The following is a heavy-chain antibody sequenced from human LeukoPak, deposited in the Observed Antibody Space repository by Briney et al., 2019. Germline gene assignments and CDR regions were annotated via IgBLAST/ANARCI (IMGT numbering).Heavy chain of an antibody. CDR1: GGSISSYH. CDR3: AKNYDSSGYTTFAY. V-gene: IGHV4-59*01. CDR2: IYYSGST. D-gene: IGHD3-22*01. J-gene: IGHJ4*02. Sequence: PSETLSLTCTVSGGSISSYHWSWIRQPPGKGLEWIGYIYYSGSTNYNPSLKSRVTISQDTSKNQFSLKLSSVTAADTAVYYCAKNYDSSGYTTFAYWGRGTLVTVSS.